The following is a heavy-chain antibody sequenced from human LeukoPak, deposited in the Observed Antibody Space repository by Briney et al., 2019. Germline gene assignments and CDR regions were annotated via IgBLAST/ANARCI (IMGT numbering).Heavy chain of an antibody. V-gene: IGHV4-34*01. D-gene: IGHD6-13*01. CDR1: GGSFSGYY. CDR3: ARSLDVGAMYSSSWLGLDPFDY. CDR2: INHSGST. Sequence: SETLSLTCAVYGGSFSGYYWSWIRQPPGKGLEWIGEINHSGSTNYNPSLKSRVTISVDTSKNQFSLKLSSVTAADTAVYYCARSLDVGAMYSSSWLGLDPFDYWGQGTLVTVSS. J-gene: IGHJ4*02.